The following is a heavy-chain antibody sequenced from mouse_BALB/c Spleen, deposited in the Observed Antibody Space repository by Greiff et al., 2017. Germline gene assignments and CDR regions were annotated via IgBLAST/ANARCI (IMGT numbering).Heavy chain of an antibody. CDR3: ARHEDRDYDYDGVLSYYAMDY. Sequence: QVQLKESGAELVKPGASVKLSCKASGYTFTEYIIHWVKQRSGQGLEWIGWFYPGSGSIKYNEKFKDKATLTADKSSSTVYMELSRLTSEDSAVYFCARHEDRDYDYDGVLSYYAMDYWGQGTSVTVSS. CDR1: GYTFTEYI. V-gene: IGHV1-62-2*01. D-gene: IGHD2-4*01. J-gene: IGHJ4*01. CDR2: FYPGSGSI.